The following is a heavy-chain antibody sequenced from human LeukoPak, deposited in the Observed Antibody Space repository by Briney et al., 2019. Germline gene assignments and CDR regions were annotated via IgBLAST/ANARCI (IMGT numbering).Heavy chain of an antibody. CDR2: INHSGST. J-gene: IGHJ5*02. CDR3: ARAPGYCSSISCYEVYWFDP. D-gene: IGHD2-2*01. CDR1: GGSFSGYY. V-gene: IGHV4-34*01. Sequence: SETLSLTCAVYGGSFSGYYWSWIRQPPGKGLEWIGEINHSGSTNYNPSLKSRVTISVDTSKNQFSLKLSSVTAADTAVYYCARAPGYCSSISCYEVYWFDPWGQGTLVTVSS.